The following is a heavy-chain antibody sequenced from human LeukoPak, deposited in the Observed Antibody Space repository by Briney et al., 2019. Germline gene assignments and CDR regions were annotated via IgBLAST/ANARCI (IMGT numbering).Heavy chain of an antibody. CDR2: ISWNSGSI. J-gene: IGHJ4*02. V-gene: IGHV3-9*01. Sequence: GGSLRLSCAASGFTFDDYAMHWVRQAPGKGLEWVSSISWNSGSIGYADSVKGRFTISRDDAKNSLYLQINSLRAEDTALYYCARDVGGSNWNDGPFDYWGQGTLVTVSS. D-gene: IGHD1-20*01. CDR1: GFTFDDYA. CDR3: ARDVGGSNWNDGPFDY.